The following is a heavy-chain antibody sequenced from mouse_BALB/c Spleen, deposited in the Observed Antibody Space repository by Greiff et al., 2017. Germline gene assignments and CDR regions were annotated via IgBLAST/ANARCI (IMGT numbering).Heavy chain of an antibody. Sequence: VQLQQSGAELVKPEASVKLSCTASGFNIKDTYMHWVKQRPEQGLEWIGRIDPANGNTKYDPKFQGKATITADTSSNTAYLQLSSLTSEDTAVYYCAPSMITNAMDYWGQGTSVTVSS. V-gene: IGHV14-3*02. CDR3: APSMITNAMDY. CDR1: GFNIKDTY. CDR2: IDPANGNT. J-gene: IGHJ4*01. D-gene: IGHD2-4*01.